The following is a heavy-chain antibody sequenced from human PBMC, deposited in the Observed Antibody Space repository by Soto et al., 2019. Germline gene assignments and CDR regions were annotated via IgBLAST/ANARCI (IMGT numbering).Heavy chain of an antibody. Sequence: QVQLQESGPGLVKPSETLSLTCTVSGGSISSYYWSWIRQPPGKGLEWIGYIYYRGSTNYNPSLRSRVTISVDTSKNPFSLEPGLVTAADTAVYYCARVRRSTVTTAWDWFDPWGQGTLVTVSS. CDR2: IYYRGST. CDR1: GGSISSYY. V-gene: IGHV4-59*01. CDR3: ARVRRSTVTTAWDWFDP. D-gene: IGHD4-17*01. J-gene: IGHJ5*02.